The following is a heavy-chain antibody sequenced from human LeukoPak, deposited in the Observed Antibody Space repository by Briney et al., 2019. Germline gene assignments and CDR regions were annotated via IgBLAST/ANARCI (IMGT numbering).Heavy chain of an antibody. CDR1: GFTFDDYA. CDR2: ISWNSGSI. D-gene: IGHD4-17*01. Sequence: PGGSLRLSCAASGFTFDDYAMHWVRQAPGKGLEWVSGISWNSGSIGYAESVKGRFTISRDKAKNSLYLQMNSLGAEDTALYYCAKDQLRGSPHYYGMDVWGQGTTVSVS. V-gene: IGHV3-9*01. CDR3: AKDQLRGSPHYYGMDV. J-gene: IGHJ6*02.